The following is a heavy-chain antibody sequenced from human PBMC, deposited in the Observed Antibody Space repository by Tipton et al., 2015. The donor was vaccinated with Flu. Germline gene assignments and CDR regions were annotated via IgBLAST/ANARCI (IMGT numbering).Heavy chain of an antibody. D-gene: IGHD3-22*01. V-gene: IGHV1-18*01. J-gene: IGHJ4*02. Sequence: QLVQSGAEVKKSGASVKVSCKASGYTFNSHGITWVRQAPGQGLEYVGWISTYAGNTNYAQKVQGRVTLTTDTPTSTAYMELRSLRSDDTAVYYCARDNYYDSTGHYAYWGQGTLATVSS. CDR2: ISTYAGNT. CDR1: GYTFNSHG. CDR3: ARDNYYDSTGHYAY.